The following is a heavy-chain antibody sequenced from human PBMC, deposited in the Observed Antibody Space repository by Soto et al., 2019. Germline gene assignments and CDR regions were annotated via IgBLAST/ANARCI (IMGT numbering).Heavy chain of an antibody. V-gene: IGHV4-31*03. CDR2: IYYSGST. D-gene: IGHD3-22*01. CDR1: GGSISGGGYY. J-gene: IGHJ3*02. CDR3: ARVXYYYDSSGYPRDDAFDI. Sequence: TSETLSLTCTVSGGSISGGGYYWSWIRQHPGKGLEWIGYIYYSGSTYYNPSLKSRVTISVDTSKNQFSLKLSSVTAADTAVYYCARVXYYYDSSGYPRDDAFDIWGQGTMVTVSS.